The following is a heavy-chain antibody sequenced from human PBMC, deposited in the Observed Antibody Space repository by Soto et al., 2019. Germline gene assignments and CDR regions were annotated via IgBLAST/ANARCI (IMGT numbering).Heavy chain of an antibody. CDR1: GGSISSYY. V-gene: IGHV4-59*01. J-gene: IGHJ4*02. CDR2: IYYSGST. Sequence: PSETLSLTCTVSGGSISSYYWSWIRQPPGKGLEWIGYIYYSGSTNYNPSLKSRVTISVDTSKNQFSLKLSSVTAADTAVYYCARESLIGYCSGGSCYGGPNEFYFDYWGQGTLVTVSS. D-gene: IGHD2-15*01. CDR3: ARESLIGYCSGGSCYGGPNEFYFDY.